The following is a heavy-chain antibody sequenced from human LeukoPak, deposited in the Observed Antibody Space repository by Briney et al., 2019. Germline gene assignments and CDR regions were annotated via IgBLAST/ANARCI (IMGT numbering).Heavy chain of an antibody. Sequence: ASVKVSCKASGYTFTGYYMHWVRQAPGQGLEWMGWINPSSGGTNYAQKFQGRVTMTRDTSISTAYMELSRLRSDDTAVYYCARGFGVGGILWFTFDYWGQGTLVTVSS. D-gene: IGHD2-21*01. CDR2: INPSSGGT. CDR1: GYTFTGYY. J-gene: IGHJ4*02. CDR3: ARGFGVGGILWFTFDY. V-gene: IGHV1-2*02.